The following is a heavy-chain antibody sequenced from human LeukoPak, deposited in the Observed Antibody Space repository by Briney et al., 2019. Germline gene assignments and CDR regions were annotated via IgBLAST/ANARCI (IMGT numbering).Heavy chain of an antibody. Sequence: PGGSLRLSCAASGFTFSSYAMSWVRQAPGKGLEWVSAISGSGGSTYYADSVKGRFTISRDNAKNSLYLQMNSLRAEDTAVYYCARVNGWPRQLDYWGQGTLVTVSS. J-gene: IGHJ4*02. CDR2: ISGSGGST. CDR1: GFTFSSYA. D-gene: IGHD6-19*01. V-gene: IGHV3-23*01. CDR3: ARVNGWPRQLDY.